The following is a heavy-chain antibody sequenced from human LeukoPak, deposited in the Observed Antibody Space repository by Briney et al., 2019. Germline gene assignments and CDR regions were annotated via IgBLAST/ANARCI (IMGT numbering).Heavy chain of an antibody. Sequence: GGSLRLSCAASGFTVSSNYMSWVRQAPGKGLEWVSVIYSGGSTYYADSVKSRFTISRDNSKNTLYLKMNTLRAEDTAVYCCARALRGYSYPDAFDIWGQGTMVTVSS. V-gene: IGHV3-66*01. CDR3: ARALRGYSYPDAFDI. CDR2: IYSGGST. CDR1: GFTVSSNY. D-gene: IGHD5-18*01. J-gene: IGHJ3*02.